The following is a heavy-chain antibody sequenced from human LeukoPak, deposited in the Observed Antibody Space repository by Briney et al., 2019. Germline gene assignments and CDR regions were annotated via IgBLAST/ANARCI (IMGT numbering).Heavy chain of an antibody. CDR2: IYYSGST. V-gene: IGHV4-39*07. D-gene: IGHD4-23*01. CDR3: ARLFYGGNSIDY. J-gene: IGHJ4*02. Sequence: SETLSLTCTVSGGSISSRSYYWGWIRQPPGKGLEWIGSIYYSGSTYYNPSLRSRVTMSVDTSKNQFSLKLSSVTAADTAVYYCARLFYGGNSIDYWGQGTLVTVSS. CDR1: GGSISSRSYY.